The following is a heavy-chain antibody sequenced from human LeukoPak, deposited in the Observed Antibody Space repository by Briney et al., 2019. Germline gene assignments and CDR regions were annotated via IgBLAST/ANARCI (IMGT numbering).Heavy chain of an antibody. J-gene: IGHJ4*02. V-gene: IGHV3-23*01. CDR2: ISGSGVNT. CDR3: AKDYSGYGDLLFDY. Sequence: GGSLRLSCTASGYTFSSYSMTWVHQAPGKGLECVSAISGSGVNTYYADSVKGRFAASRGNSKNTLYLQMKSLRAEDTAVYYCAKDYSGYGDLLFDYWGQGTLVTVSS. CDR1: GYTFSSYS. D-gene: IGHD4-17*01.